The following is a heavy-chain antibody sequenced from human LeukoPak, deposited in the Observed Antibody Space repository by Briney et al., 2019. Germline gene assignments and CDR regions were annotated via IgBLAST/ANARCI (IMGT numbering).Heavy chain of an antibody. V-gene: IGHV3-33*06. CDR3: AKDRDRYHPGYFDY. J-gene: IGHJ4*02. Sequence: PGRSLRLSCAASGFTFSSYGMHWVRQAPGKGLEWVAVIWYDGSNKYYADSVKGRFTISRDNSKNTLYLQMNSLRAEDTAVYYCAKDRDRYHPGYFDYWGQGTLVTVSS. CDR2: IWYDGSNK. CDR1: GFTFSSYG. D-gene: IGHD5-24*01.